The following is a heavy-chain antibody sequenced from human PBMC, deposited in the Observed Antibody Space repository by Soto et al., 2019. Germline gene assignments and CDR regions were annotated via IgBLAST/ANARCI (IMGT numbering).Heavy chain of an antibody. D-gene: IGHD6-13*01. Sequence: SETLSLTCAVSGGSISSGGYSWSWIRQPPGKGLEWIGYIYHSGSTYYNPSLKSRVTISVDRSKNQFSLKLSSVTAADTAVYYCARVAAAGTLTGWFDPWGQGTLVTVSS. J-gene: IGHJ5*02. V-gene: IGHV4-30-2*01. CDR2: IYHSGST. CDR3: ARVAAAGTLTGWFDP. CDR1: GGSISSGGYS.